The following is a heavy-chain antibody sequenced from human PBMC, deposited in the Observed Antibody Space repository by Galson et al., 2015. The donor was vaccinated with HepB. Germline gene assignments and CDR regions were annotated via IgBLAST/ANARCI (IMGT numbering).Heavy chain of an antibody. V-gene: IGHV2-70*11. CDR2: IDWDDDK. J-gene: IGHJ6*03. CDR1: GFSLRTSGMC. CDR3: ARMIFRQDYYYYMDV. D-gene: IGHD3-9*01. Sequence: PALVKPTQTLTLTCTFSGFSLRTSGMCVSWIRQPPGKALEWLARIDWDDDKYYSTSLKTRLTISKDTSKNQVVLTMTNMDPVDTATYYCARMIFRQDYYYYMDVWGKGTTVTVSS.